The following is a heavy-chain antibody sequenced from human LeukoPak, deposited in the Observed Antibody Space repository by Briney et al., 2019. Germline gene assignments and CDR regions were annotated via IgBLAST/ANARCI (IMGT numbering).Heavy chain of an antibody. D-gene: IGHD6-13*01. CDR3: AKDYGYSSSWYDY. V-gene: IGHV3-9*01. Sequence: GGSLRLSCEASGFTFDDYGMHWVRQAPGKGLERVSTISWNSASVGYVDSVKGRFTISRDNAKKTLYLQMNSLRPEDTALYYCAKDYGYSSSWYDYWGQGTLVTVSS. CDR2: ISWNSASV. J-gene: IGHJ4*02. CDR1: GFTFDDYG.